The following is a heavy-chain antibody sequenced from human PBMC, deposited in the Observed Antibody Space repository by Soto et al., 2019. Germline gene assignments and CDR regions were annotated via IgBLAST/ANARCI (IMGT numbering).Heavy chain of an antibody. J-gene: IGHJ5*02. Sequence: QVQLVQSGAEVKKPGSSVKVSCKASGGTFSSYAISWVRQAPGQGLEWMGGIIPIFGTANYAQKFQGRVKMSDDESTRIAYMELSSLRYGDTAVYYCARDPVKCNYGRPDPDESWFDHWGQGSLVT. CDR3: ARDPVKCNYGRPDPDESWFDH. CDR2: IIPIFGTA. V-gene: IGHV1-69*12. D-gene: IGHD4-4*01. CDR1: GGTFSSYA.